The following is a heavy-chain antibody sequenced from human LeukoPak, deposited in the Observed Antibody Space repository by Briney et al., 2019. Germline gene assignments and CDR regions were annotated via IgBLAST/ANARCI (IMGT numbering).Heavy chain of an antibody. CDR1: GYTFTRYG. V-gene: IGHV1-18*01. Sequence: ASVKVSCKASGYTFTRYGISWVRQAPGQGLEWMGWISGYNGNTNYAQKFQGRVTMTTDTSTSTAYMELRSLRSDDTAVYYCARDLAVATLPTFDYWGQGILVTVSS. J-gene: IGHJ4*02. CDR3: ARDLAVATLPTFDY. D-gene: IGHD6-19*01. CDR2: ISGYNGNT.